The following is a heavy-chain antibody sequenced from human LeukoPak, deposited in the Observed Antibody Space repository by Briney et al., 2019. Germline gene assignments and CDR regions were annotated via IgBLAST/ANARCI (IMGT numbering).Heavy chain of an antibody. D-gene: IGHD1-26*01. V-gene: IGHV3-9*01. CDR3: ARAIGARWELLGAFGF. Sequence: SLRLSCAASGFTFDDYAMHWVRQAPGKVLEWVSGISWNSGSIGYADSVKGRFIISRDNARNSLTLQMNSLRAEDTAVYYCARAIGARWELLGAFGFWGQGTMVTVSS. CDR2: ISWNSGSI. CDR1: GFTFDDYA. J-gene: IGHJ3*01.